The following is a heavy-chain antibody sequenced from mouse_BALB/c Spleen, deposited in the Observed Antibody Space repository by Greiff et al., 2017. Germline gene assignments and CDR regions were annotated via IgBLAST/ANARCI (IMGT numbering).Heavy chain of an antibody. J-gene: IGHJ4*01. CDR3: ARDDYDVGTYAMDY. CDR2: ISYDGSN. D-gene: IGHD2-4*01. Sequence: EVQLQESGPGLVKPSQSLSLTCSVTGYSITSGYYWTWIRQFPGNKLEWMGYISYDGSNNYNPSLKNRISITRDTSKNQFFLKLNSVTTEDTATYYCARDDYDVGTYAMDYWGQGTSGTVSS. V-gene: IGHV3-6*02. CDR1: GYSITSGYY.